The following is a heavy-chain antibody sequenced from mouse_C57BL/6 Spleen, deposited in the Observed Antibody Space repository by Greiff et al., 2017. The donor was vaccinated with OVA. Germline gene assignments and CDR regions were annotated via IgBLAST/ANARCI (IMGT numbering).Heavy chain of an antibody. Sequence: QVQLKQPGAELVRPGASVKLSCKASGYTFTSYWMHWVKQRPGQGLEWIGVIDPSDSYTNYNQKFKGKATLTVDTSSSTAYMQLSSLTSADSAVYDGARDSCSSYRWDFDDWGKGTTVTVSS. CDR2: IDPSDSYT. D-gene: IGHD1-1*01. J-gene: IGHJ1*03. V-gene: IGHV1-59*01. CDR1: GYTFTSYW. CDR3: ARDSCSSYRWDFDD.